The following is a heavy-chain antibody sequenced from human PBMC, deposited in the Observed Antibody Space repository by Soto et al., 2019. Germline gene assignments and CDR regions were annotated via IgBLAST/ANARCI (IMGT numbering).Heavy chain of an antibody. D-gene: IGHD3-10*02. CDR1: GFTFTNSA. CDR3: ARPGYMFSSEYEI. J-gene: IGHJ3*02. Sequence: SVKVSCKASGFTFTNSAVQWVRQARGQRLEWIGWIVVGSGDTNYAQKFQERVTITRDMSTSTAYMEMRSLRSEDTAVYYCARPGYMFSSEYEIWGQGTLVNV. CDR2: IVVGSGDT. V-gene: IGHV1-58*01.